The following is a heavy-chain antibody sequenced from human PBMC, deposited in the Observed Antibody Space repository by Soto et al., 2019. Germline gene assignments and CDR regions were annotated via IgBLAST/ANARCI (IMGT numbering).Heavy chain of an antibody. Sequence: SETLSLTCAVYGGSFSGYYWSWIRQPPGKGLEWIGEINHSGSTNYNPSLKSRVTISVDTSKNQFSLKLSSVTAADTAVYYCATWAGSGRHGMDVWGQGTTVT. J-gene: IGHJ6*02. CDR1: GGSFSGYY. V-gene: IGHV4-34*01. CDR3: ATWAGSGRHGMDV. D-gene: IGHD3-10*01. CDR2: INHSGST.